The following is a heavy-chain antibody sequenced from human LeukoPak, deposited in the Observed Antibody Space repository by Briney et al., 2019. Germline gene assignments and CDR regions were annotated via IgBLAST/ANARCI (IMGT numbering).Heavy chain of an antibody. Sequence: GGSLRLSCAASRFTFSNYAMSWVRQAPGKGLEWVSTISGSGGSTYYADSVKGRFTISRDNSKNTLYLQMNSLRAEDTAVYYCVTPKTIVVVINDDFDYWGQGTLVTVSS. CDR3: VTPKTIVVVINDDFDY. CDR2: ISGSGGST. J-gene: IGHJ4*02. CDR1: RFTFSNYA. V-gene: IGHV3-23*01. D-gene: IGHD3-22*01.